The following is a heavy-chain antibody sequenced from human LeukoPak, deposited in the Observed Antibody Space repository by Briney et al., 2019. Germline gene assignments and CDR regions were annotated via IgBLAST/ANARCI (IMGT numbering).Heavy chain of an antibody. J-gene: IGHJ4*02. CDR2: IIPIFGTA. D-gene: IGHD3-9*01. Sequence: SVKVSCKASGGTFSSYAISWVRQAPGQGLEWMGGIIPIFGTANYAQKFQGRVTITADESTSTAYMELSSLRSEDTAVYYCAGHDFVWLFSAFDYWGQGTLVTVSS. V-gene: IGHV1-69*13. CDR1: GGTFSSYA. CDR3: AGHDFVWLFSAFDY.